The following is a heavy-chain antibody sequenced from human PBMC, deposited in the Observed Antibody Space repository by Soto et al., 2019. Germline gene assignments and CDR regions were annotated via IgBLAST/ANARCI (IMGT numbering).Heavy chain of an antibody. CDR3: ARAVTRFYGMDV. J-gene: IGHJ6*02. CDR1: GFTFSNYW. V-gene: IGHV3-74*01. CDR2: INSDGSNT. Sequence: EVQLVESGGGLVQPGGSLRLSCTASGFTFSNYWMHWVRQVPGKGLVWVSRINSDGSNTIYADSVKGRFTISRDNAKNMLYLQMNSLRAEDTAVDYCARAVTRFYGMDVWGQGTTVTVSS. D-gene: IGHD4-17*01.